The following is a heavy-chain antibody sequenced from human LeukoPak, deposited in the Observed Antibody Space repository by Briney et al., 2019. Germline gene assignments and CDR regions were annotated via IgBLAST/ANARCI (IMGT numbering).Heavy chain of an antibody. Sequence: GSSVKVSCKASEGTFSSSAISWVRQAPGQGLEWMGGIIPIFHTSTYARKFQGRLTITADESTNTAYMELSSLRSDDTAIYYCARELLPGGFADYWGQGTLVTVSS. CDR1: EGTFSSSA. CDR3: ARELLPGGFADY. V-gene: IGHV1-69*01. J-gene: IGHJ4*02. CDR2: IIPIFHTS. D-gene: IGHD3-22*01.